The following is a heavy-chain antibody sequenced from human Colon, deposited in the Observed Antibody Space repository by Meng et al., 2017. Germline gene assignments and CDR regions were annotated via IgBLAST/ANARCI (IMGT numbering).Heavy chain of an antibody. J-gene: IGHJ4*02. CDR1: GGSVSSGTYY. Sequence: QVQLQESGPGLVRPSETLSLTCTVSGGSVSSGTYYWSWIRQPPEKGLEWIGCIYYSGTTNYNPSLKSRVTISVDTSKNQFSLKLSSVTPADTAVYFCARDRVPGKYWGQGTLVTVSS. V-gene: IGHV4-61*01. CDR2: IYYSGTT. D-gene: IGHD1-14*01. CDR3: ARDRVPGKY.